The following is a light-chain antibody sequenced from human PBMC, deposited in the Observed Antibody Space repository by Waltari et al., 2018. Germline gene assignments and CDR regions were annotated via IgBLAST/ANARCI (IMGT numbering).Light chain of an antibody. CDR1: ESVSIN. CDR2: GAS. CDR3: QQYFNWPPWT. V-gene: IGKV3-15*01. J-gene: IGKJ1*01. Sequence: EIVMTQSPATLSVSPGERATLSCRASESVSINVAWYQQKLGRAPRVLIFGASTRATGVPARFSGSGSGTEFSLTISSLQSEDSAVYYCQQYFNWPPWTFGQGTKVEIK.